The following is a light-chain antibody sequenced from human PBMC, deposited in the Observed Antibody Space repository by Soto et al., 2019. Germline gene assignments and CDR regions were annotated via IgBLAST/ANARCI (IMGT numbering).Light chain of an antibody. Sequence: QSALTQPASVSGSPGQSITISCTGTSSDVGGYNYVSWYQQHPGKAPKLMIYEVNNRPSGVSNRFSGSKSGSTASLTISGLQAEDEDDYYCSSYTSSSTLGVFGTGTKLTVL. V-gene: IGLV2-14*01. CDR2: EVN. CDR3: SSYTSSSTLGV. J-gene: IGLJ1*01. CDR1: SSDVGGYNY.